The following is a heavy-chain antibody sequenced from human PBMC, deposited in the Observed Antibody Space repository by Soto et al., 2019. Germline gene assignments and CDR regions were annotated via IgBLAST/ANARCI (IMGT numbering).Heavy chain of an antibody. V-gene: IGHV4-4*07. Sequence: SETLSLTCTVSGASISGFYWSWIRKSAGKGLEWIGRIYATGTTDYNPSLKSRVMMSVDTSKKQFSLKLRSVTAADTAVYYCVRDGTKTLRDWFDAWGQGISVTVSS. CDR1: GASISGFY. CDR2: IYATGTT. CDR3: VRDGTKTLRDWFDA. D-gene: IGHD1-1*01. J-gene: IGHJ5*02.